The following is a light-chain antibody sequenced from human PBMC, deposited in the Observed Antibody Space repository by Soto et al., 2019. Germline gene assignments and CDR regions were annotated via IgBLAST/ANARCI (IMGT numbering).Light chain of an antibody. CDR2: GAS. J-gene: IGKJ5*01. CDR3: QQRTNWPPA. V-gene: IGKV3D-20*02. Sequence: EIVMTQSPATLSVSHREGATLSCRTSQSVISTSLAWYQQKPGQAPRLLIYGASNRATGIPDRFSGSGSGTDFTLTISSLEPEDFAIYYCQQRTNWPPAFGQGTRLEIK. CDR1: QSVISTS.